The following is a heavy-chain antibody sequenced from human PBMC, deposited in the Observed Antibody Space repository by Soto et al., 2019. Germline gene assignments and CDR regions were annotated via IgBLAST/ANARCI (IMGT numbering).Heavy chain of an antibody. CDR1: GYTFTSYG. D-gene: IGHD1-26*01. CDR3: ARDPVGGNWFDP. CDR2: INPYNGNT. V-gene: IGHV1-18*01. J-gene: IGHJ5*02. Sequence: QVQLVQSGAEVKKPGASVKVSCKASGYTFTSYGISWVRQAPGQGLEWMGWINPYNGNTNYAQKLQGRFTMTTDTSTSTSYMELRSLRSDDPAVYSCARDPVGGNWFDPWGQGTLVTVSS.